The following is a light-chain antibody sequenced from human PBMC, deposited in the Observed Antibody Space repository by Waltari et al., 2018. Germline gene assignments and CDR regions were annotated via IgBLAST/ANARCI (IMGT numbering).Light chain of an antibody. CDR2: GNN. CDR3: QSFDTSLSDGVV. V-gene: IGLV1-40*02. Sequence: QSILTQPPSVSGAPGQGVTISCTGSSSNIGAGHDVHWYQVFPGTGPKLLIYGNNNRPSGVPDRFSGSKSGTSASLTITGLQAEDEADYYCQSFDTSLSDGVVFGGGTKVTVL. J-gene: IGLJ3*02. CDR1: SSNIGAGHD.